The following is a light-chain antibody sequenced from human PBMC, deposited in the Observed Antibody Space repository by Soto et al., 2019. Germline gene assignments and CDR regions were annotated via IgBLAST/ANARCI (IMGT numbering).Light chain of an antibody. Sequence: DIEITQSPSTLSSSVGYRATITFRASQSISSWLAWYQQKPGKAPKVLIYDASSLESGVPSRFSGSGSGTEFSLTISSLQPDDFATYYCQQYNHYWTFGQGTKVDIK. J-gene: IGKJ1*01. CDR2: DAS. V-gene: IGKV1-5*01. CDR1: QSISSW. CDR3: QQYNHYWT.